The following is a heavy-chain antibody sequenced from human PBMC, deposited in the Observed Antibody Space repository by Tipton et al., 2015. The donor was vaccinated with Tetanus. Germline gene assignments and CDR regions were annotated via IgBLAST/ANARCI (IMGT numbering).Heavy chain of an antibody. V-gene: IGHV4-59*08. J-gene: IGHJ4*02. D-gene: IGHD1-20*01. CDR3: ASITGTTRYY. CDR2: VYSSGST. CDR1: SGSIRSYY. Sequence: TLSLTCTVSSGSIRSYYWSWIRQPPGTGLEWIGYVYSSGSTNYNPSLKRRVTISVDTSKNQFSLSLSSVIAADTAVYYCASITGTTRYYWGQGTLVTVSS.